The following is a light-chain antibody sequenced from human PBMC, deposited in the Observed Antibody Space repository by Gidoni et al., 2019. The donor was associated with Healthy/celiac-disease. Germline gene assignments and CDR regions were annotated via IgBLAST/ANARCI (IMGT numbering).Light chain of an antibody. J-gene: IGKJ2*01. Sequence: DIQLTQSPSFLSASVGDRVTITCRASQGISSYLAWYQQKPGKAPKLLIYAASILQSGVPSRFSGSGSGTEFTLTISSLQPEDFATYYCQQLNSYPRTFGQXTKLEIK. CDR3: QQLNSYPRT. CDR2: AAS. V-gene: IGKV1-9*01. CDR1: QGISSY.